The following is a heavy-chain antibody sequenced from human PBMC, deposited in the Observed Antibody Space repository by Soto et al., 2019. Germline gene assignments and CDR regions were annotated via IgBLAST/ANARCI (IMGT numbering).Heavy chain of an antibody. CDR2: IIPIFATA. J-gene: IGHJ4*02. Sequence: QVQLVQSGAEVKKPGSSVKVSCKASGGTLSTHAIGWVRQAPGQGLEWMGGIIPIFATANYAQKFRGRVTITADKATNPDYLELSSLRSEDTAMYYCARHSDSTGYFYTHPFDYWGQGTLVTVSS. CDR3: ARHSDSTGYFYTHPFDY. CDR1: GGTLSTHA. D-gene: IGHD3-22*01. V-gene: IGHV1-69*06.